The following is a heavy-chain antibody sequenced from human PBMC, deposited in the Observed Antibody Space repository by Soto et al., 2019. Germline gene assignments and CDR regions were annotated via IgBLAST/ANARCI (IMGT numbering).Heavy chain of an antibody. CDR3: AKDLEAYCSGGSCYSHFDY. CDR1: GFTFSSYA. D-gene: IGHD2-15*01. V-gene: IGHV3-23*01. J-gene: IGHJ4*02. Sequence: GGSLRLSCAASGFTFSSYAMSWVRQAPGEGLEWVSAISGSGGSTYYADSVKGRFTISRDNSKNTLYLQMNSLRAEDTAVYYCAKDLEAYCSGGSCYSHFDYWGQGTLVTVSS. CDR2: ISGSGGST.